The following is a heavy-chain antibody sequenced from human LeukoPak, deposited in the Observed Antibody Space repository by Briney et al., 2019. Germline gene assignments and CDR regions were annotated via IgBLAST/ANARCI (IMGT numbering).Heavy chain of an antibody. Sequence: GGSLRLSCAASGFTPRSYEMNWVRQAPGKGLEWISYISRSGTATLYADSVKGRFTISRDNAKNSLYLLMNSLGAEDTAVYYCARDRAYTAMIIPSFDYWGQGTLVTVSS. J-gene: IGHJ4*02. CDR3: ARDRAYTAMIIPSFDY. V-gene: IGHV3-48*03. CDR1: GFTPRSYE. CDR2: ISRSGTAT. D-gene: IGHD5-18*01.